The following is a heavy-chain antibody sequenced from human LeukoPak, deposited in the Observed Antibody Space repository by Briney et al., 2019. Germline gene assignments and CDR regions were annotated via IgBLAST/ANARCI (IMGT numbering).Heavy chain of an antibody. D-gene: IGHD1-26*01. CDR1: GGSISSSSYY. CDR3: ARGREIVGATY. Sequence: PSETLSLTCTVSGGSISSSSYYWGWVRQPPGRGLEWIGSIYYSGSTYYNPSLKSRVTISVDTSKNQFSLKLSSVTAADTAVYYFARGREIVGATYWGQGTLVTVSS. V-gene: IGHV4-39*07. CDR2: IYYSGST. J-gene: IGHJ4*02.